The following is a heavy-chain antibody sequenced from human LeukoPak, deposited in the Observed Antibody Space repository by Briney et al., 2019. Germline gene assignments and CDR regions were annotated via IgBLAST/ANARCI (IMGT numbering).Heavy chain of an antibody. CDR2: IWYDGSNK. V-gene: IGHV3-33*01. J-gene: IGHJ4*02. CDR1: GFTFSSYG. CDR3: ATDYGDSRCFDY. Sequence: PGGSLRPSCAASGFTFSSYGMHWVRQAPGKGLEWVVVIWYDGSNKYYADSVKGRFTISRDNSKNTLYLQMNNLRAEDTAVYYCATDYGDSRCFDYWGQGTLVTVSS. D-gene: IGHD4-17*01.